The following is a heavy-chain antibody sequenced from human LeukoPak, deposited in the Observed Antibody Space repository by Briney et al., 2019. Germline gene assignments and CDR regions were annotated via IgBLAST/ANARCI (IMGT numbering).Heavy chain of an antibody. Sequence: GGSLRLSCAASGFFVSSNYMSSVRQAPGKGLEWVSVIYSAGTTYYADSVRGRFTISRDNSWNTLHLQMNSLRAEDTAVYYCARGGASHPFDYWGQGTLVTVSS. CDR3: ARGGASHPFDY. J-gene: IGHJ4*02. CDR1: GFFVSSNY. CDR2: IYSAGTT. D-gene: IGHD4/OR15-4a*01. V-gene: IGHV3-53*01.